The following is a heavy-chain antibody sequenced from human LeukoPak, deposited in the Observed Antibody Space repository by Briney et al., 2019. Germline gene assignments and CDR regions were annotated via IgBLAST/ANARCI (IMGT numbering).Heavy chain of an antibody. D-gene: IGHD2-21*02. CDR2: ISSSSTYI. J-gene: IGHJ4*02. CDR3: ARDWDIYCGGDCYSADY. Sequence: GGSLRLSCAASGFTFSSYSMNRVRQAPGKGLEWVSSISSSSTYIYYADSVKGRFTISRDNAKNSLYLQMNSLRAEDTAVYYCARDWDIYCGGDCYSADYWGQGTLVTVSS. V-gene: IGHV3-21*01. CDR1: GFTFSSYS.